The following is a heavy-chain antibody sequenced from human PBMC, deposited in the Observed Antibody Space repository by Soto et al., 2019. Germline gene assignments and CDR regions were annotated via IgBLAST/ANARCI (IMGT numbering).Heavy chain of an antibody. Sequence: ASVKVSCKVSGYTLTELSMHWVRQAPGKGLEWMGGFDPEDGETIYAQKFQGRVTMTEDTSTDTAYMELRGLRSDDTAVYYCARPGYYDSSGYKRGNAFDIWGQGTMVTVSS. CDR2: FDPEDGET. V-gene: IGHV1-24*01. D-gene: IGHD3-22*01. J-gene: IGHJ3*02. CDR1: GYTLTELS. CDR3: ARPGYYDSSGYKRGNAFDI.